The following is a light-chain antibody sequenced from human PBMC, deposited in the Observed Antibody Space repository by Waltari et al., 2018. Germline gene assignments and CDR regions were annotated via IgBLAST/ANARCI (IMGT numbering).Light chain of an antibody. CDR2: GAS. V-gene: IGKV3-20*01. CDR3: QQYGSSPRT. CDR1: QSVRSSY. Sequence: EIVLTQSPGTLSLSPGDRATLSCRASQSVRSSYLAWYQQKPGQAPRLLIYGASSRATGIPDRFSGSGSGTDFTLTISRLEPEDFAVYYCQQYGSSPRTFGGGTKVEIK. J-gene: IGKJ4*01.